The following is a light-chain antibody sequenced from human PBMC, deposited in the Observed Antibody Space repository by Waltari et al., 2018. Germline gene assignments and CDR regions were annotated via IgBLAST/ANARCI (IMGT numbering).Light chain of an antibody. CDR2: DVN. CDR3: CSFTSSSTWV. Sequence: QSALSQPASVSGSPGQSITISCTGTTSDLGGYNYVSWYQQHPGKAPTLLIYDVNSRPSGVAKRFSGSKSGNTGCLISSGLQAVDEADYYCCSFTSSSTWVFGGGTKLTVL. J-gene: IGLJ3*02. V-gene: IGLV2-14*01. CDR1: TSDLGGYNY.